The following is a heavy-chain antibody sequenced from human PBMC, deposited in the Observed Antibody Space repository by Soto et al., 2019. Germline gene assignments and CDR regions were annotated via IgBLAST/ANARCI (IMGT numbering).Heavy chain of an antibody. CDR3: ARRGGEYCSGGSCYGSYRYYYYMDV. D-gene: IGHD2-15*01. CDR1: GYSFTSYW. J-gene: IGHJ6*03. Sequence: GESLKISCQGSGYSFTSYWIGWVRQMPGKGLEWMGIIYPGDSDTRYSPSFQGQVTISADKSISTAYLQWSSLKASDTAMYYCARRGGEYCSGGSCYGSYRYYYYMDVWGKGTTVTVSS. CDR2: IYPGDSDT. V-gene: IGHV5-51*01.